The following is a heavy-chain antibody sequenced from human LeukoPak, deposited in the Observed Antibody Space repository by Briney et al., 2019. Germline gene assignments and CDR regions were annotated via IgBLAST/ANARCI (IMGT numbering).Heavy chain of an antibody. D-gene: IGHD2-21*01. Sequence: SSESLSLTCTVPGGSISNHFCSWIRQPAGKGLEWNGRVSTSGSTYYNPSLKSRATMSADTPKNQFSLKLTSMTAADTAVYYCARGGIVTGGRRNWFDPWGQGTLVTVSS. CDR1: GGSISNHF. V-gene: IGHV4-4*07. CDR2: VSTSGST. J-gene: IGHJ5*02. CDR3: ARGGIVTGGRRNWFDP.